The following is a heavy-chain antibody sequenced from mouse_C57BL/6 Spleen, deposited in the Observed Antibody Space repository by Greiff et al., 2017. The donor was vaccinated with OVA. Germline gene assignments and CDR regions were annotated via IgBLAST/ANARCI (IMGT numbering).Heavy chain of an antibody. CDR2: INYDGSST. V-gene: IGHV5-16*01. Sequence: EVQRVESEGGLVQPGSSMKLSCTASGFTFSDYYMAWVRQVPEKGLEWVANINYDGSSTYYLDSLKSRFIISRDNAKNILYLQMSSLKSEDTATYYCAREKGYDGYYDAMDYWGQGTSVTVSS. D-gene: IGHD2-3*01. CDR1: GFTFSDYY. J-gene: IGHJ4*01. CDR3: AREKGYDGYYDAMDY.